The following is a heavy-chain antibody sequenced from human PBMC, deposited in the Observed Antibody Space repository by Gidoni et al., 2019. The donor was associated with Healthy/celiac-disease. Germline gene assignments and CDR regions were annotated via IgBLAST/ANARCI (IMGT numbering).Heavy chain of an antibody. CDR2: ISWNSGSI. CDR3: AKGFIEAVAGTVDY. D-gene: IGHD6-19*01. V-gene: IGHV3-9*01. CDR1: GFTFDDYA. Sequence: EVQLVESGGGLVQPGRSLRRSCAASGFTFDDYAMHWVRQAPGKGLDWGSGISWNSGSIGYADSVKGRFTISRDNAKNSLYLQMNSLRAEDTALYYCAKGFIEAVAGTVDYWGQGTLVTVSS. J-gene: IGHJ4*02.